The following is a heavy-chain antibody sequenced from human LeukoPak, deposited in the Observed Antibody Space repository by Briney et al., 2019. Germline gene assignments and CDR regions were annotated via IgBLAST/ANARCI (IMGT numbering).Heavy chain of an antibody. D-gene: IGHD6-13*01. CDR2: INDNGGRT. CDR3: AKDTRDREAAASRGYYFDY. Sequence: GGSLRLSCVASGFSFSSYAMNWVRQAPGKGLEWVSGINDNGGRTYYADSVEGRFTVYRDNAKNTLYLQMNNLRAEDTALYYCAKDTRDREAAASRGYYFDYWGQGTLVSVSS. V-gene: IGHV3-23*01. CDR1: GFSFSSYA. J-gene: IGHJ4*02.